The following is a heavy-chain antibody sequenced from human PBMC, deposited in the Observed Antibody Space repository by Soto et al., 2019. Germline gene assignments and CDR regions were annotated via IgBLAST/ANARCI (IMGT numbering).Heavy chain of an antibody. V-gene: IGHV3-30-3*01. J-gene: IGHJ6*02. CDR1: VFTFSSYA. CDR3: ARDGGDIVVVPAGYYYYYGTDV. D-gene: IGHD2-2*01. Sequence: QVQLVESGGGVVQPGRSLRLSCAASVFTFSSYAMHWVRQAPGKGLEWVAVISYDGSNKYYADSVKGRFTISRDNSKNTLYLQMNSLRAEDTAVYYCARDGGDIVVVPAGYYYYYGTDVWGQGTTVTVSS. CDR2: ISYDGSNK.